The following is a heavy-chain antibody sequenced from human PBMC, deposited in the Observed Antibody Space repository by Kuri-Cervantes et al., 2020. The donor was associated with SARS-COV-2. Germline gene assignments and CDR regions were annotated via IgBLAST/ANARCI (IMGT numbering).Heavy chain of an antibody. CDR3: ARPRTSGYDDY. Sequence: ETLSLTCAASGFTFSSYSMNWVRQAPGKGLEWVSSISSSSSYIYYADSVKGRFTISRDNAKNSLYLQMNSLRAEDTAVYYCARPRTSGYDDYWGQGTLVTVSS. CDR1: GFTFSSYS. CDR2: ISSSSSYI. D-gene: IGHD5-12*01. V-gene: IGHV3-21*01. J-gene: IGHJ4*02.